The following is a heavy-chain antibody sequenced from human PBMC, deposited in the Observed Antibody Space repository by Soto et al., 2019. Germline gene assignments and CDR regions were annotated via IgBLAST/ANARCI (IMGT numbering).Heavy chain of an antibody. Sequence: QVQLVQSGAEVKEPGSSVKVSCKVSGGTFSSQTINWVRQVPGQGLEWMGSVIPIIGEGKYAQSFLGRVTITADRSTSTAYRELSSLRSGDTAVYYCARPAVNDLDADSSAFDIWGQGTMVTVSS. CDR3: ARPAVNDLDADSSAFDI. CDR2: VIPIIGEG. J-gene: IGHJ3*02. CDR1: GGTFSSQT. V-gene: IGHV1-69*02. D-gene: IGHD1-1*01.